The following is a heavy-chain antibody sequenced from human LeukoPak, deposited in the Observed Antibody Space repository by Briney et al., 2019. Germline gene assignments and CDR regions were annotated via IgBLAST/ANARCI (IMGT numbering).Heavy chain of an antibody. CDR3: AKTPPFSPYYFDY. J-gene: IGHJ4*02. V-gene: IGHV1-2*02. Sequence: EASVKVSCKASGYTFTGYYMHWVRQAPRQGLEWMGWINPNSGGTNYAQKFQGRVTMTRDTSINTAYMELSRLRSDDTAVYYCAKTPPFSPYYFDYWGQGTLVTVSS. CDR1: GYTFTGYY. CDR2: INPNSGGT.